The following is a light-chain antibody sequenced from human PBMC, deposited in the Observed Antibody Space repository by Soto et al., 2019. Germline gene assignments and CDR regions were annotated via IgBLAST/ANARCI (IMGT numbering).Light chain of an antibody. CDR2: NAS. Sequence: DLQMNQSPSSLSAPVGDRVTITCQASQDISNYLNWYQQKLGNATKLLIYNASNLETGVPSRFSRSVSSTGFAFTISNFQAEGIARYYYENYGYLITCAQGTLMEI. V-gene: IGKV1-33*01. CDR3: ENYGYLIT. CDR1: QDISNY. J-gene: IGKJ5*01.